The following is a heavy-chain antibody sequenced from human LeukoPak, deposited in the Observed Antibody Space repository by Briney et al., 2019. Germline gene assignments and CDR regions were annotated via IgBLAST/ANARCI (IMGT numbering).Heavy chain of an antibody. CDR2: INAGNGNT. Sequence: ASVKVSCKASGYTFTSYAMHWVRQAPGQRLEWMGWINAGNGNTKYSQKFQGRVTMTRDTSTSTVYMELSSLRSEDTAVYYCAREEALYGMDVWGQGTTVTVSS. CDR3: AREEALYGMDV. V-gene: IGHV1-3*01. J-gene: IGHJ6*02. CDR1: GYTFTSYA.